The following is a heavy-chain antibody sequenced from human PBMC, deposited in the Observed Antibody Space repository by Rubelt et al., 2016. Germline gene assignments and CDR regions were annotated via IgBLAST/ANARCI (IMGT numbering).Heavy chain of an antibody. D-gene: IGHD5-12*01. J-gene: IGHJ4*02. V-gene: IGHV4-4*02. CDR3: ARVARSRAFDY. CDR2: INHSGST. Sequence: QVQLQESGPGLVKPSGTLSLTCAVSGGSISSSNWWSWVRQPPGKGLEWIGEINHSGSTNYNPSLKSRVTISVDTSKNQFSLKLSSVTAADTAVYYCARVARSRAFDYWGQGTLVTVSS. CDR1: GGSISSSNW.